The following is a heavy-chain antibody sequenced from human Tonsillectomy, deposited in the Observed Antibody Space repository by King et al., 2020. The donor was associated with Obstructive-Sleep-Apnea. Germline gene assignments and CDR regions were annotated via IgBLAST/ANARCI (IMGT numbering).Heavy chain of an antibody. V-gene: IGHV3-21*01. CDR2: ISSSSSDI. J-gene: IGHJ6*02. CDR3: ARWGGYCSGGSCGSYGMDV. D-gene: IGHD2-15*01. CDR1: GFTFSSYS. Sequence: VQLVESGGGLVKPGGSLRLSCAASGFTFSSYSMNWVRQAPGKGLEWVSSISSSSSDIYYADSVKGRFTISRDNAKNSLYLQMNSLRAEDTAVYYCARWGGYCSGGSCGSYGMDVWGQGTTVTASS.